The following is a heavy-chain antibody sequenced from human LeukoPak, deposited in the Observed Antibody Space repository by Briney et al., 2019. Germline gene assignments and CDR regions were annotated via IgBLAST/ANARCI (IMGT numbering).Heavy chain of an antibody. CDR2: ITSFGSDI. V-gene: IGHV3-21*01. Sequence: GGSLRLSCAASGFSFRTHSMKWVRQAPGKGLEWVSSITSFGSDIYYADSVKGRFTISRDDGKNSLYLQMNSLGAEDSAAYYCARAHDFWSGYGGNYMDVWGKGTTVTVSS. CDR3: ARAHDFWSGYGGNYMDV. D-gene: IGHD3-3*01. CDR1: GFSFRTHS. J-gene: IGHJ6*03.